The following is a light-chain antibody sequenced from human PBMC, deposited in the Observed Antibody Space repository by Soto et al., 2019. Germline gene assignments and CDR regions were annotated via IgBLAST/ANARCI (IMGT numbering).Light chain of an antibody. CDR1: QSASSY. CDR3: QQRSNWPPAIT. J-gene: IGKJ5*01. CDR2: DAS. Sequence: EIVLTQSPATLSFSPGERSTLSCRSSQSASSYLAWYQQKPGQAPRLLIYDASNRATGIPARFSGSGSGTDFTLTISSLEPEDFAVYYCQQRSNWPPAITFGQGTRLEIK. V-gene: IGKV3-11*01.